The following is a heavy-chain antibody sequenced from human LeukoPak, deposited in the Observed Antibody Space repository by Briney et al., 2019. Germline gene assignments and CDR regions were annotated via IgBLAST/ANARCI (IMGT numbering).Heavy chain of an antibody. CDR1: GFSFINAW. V-gene: IGHV3-15*01. J-gene: IGHJ4*02. CDR3: NWEYQLLSDY. CDR2: ITGKTEGGTT. D-gene: IGHD2-2*01. Sequence: PRGSLRLSCAASGFSFINAWMSWVRQAPGGGLEWVGRITGKTEGGTTDYAAPVKGRFTISRDDSKNTLYLQMNSLKTEDTAVYYCNWEYQLLSDYWGQGTLVTVSS.